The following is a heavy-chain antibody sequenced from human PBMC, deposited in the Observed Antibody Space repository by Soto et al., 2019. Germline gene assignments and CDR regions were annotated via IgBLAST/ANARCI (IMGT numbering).Heavy chain of an antibody. J-gene: IGHJ4*02. V-gene: IGHV4-30-4*01. D-gene: IGHD5-18*01. CDR2: IYYSGST. CDR1: GGSISSGDYY. Sequence: SETLSLTCTVSGGSISSGDYYWSWIRQPPGKCLEWIGYIYYSGSTYYNPSLKSRVTISVDTSKNQFSRKLSSVTAADTAVYYCARVDTAMVIDYWGQGTLVTVSS. CDR3: ARVDTAMVIDY.